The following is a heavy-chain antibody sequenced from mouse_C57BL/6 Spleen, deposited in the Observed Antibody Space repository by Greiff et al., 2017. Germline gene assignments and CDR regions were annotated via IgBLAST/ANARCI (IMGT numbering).Heavy chain of an antibody. CDR1: GYTFTGYW. V-gene: IGHV1-52*01. D-gene: IGHD3-2*02. J-gene: IGHJ2*01. Sequence: QVQLQQPGAELVRPGSSVKLSCKASGYTFTGYWMHWVKQRPIQGLEWIGNIDPSDSETHYNQKFKDKATLTVDKSSSTAYMQLSNLTSEDSAVXYFAREGTAQAASDYWGQGTTVTVSS. CDR2: IDPSDSET. CDR3: AREGTAQAASDY.